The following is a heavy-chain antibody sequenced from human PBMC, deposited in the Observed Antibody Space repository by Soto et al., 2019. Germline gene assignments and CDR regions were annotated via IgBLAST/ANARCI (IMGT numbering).Heavy chain of an antibody. J-gene: IGHJ4*02. Sequence: QLRESGPGLVQPSETLSLTCDVSGDSLSNNHWWSWVRQAPGKGLEWIGEIWHTGRPNYNPSLKSPVSMSLDKSKNQLSLRLSSVTDADTAVYYCVRDSRTGCSSINCYMHWGQGTLVNVSS. D-gene: IGHD2-15*01. V-gene: IGHV4-4*02. CDR3: VRDSRTGCSSINCYMH. CDR1: GDSLSNNHW. CDR2: IWHTGRP.